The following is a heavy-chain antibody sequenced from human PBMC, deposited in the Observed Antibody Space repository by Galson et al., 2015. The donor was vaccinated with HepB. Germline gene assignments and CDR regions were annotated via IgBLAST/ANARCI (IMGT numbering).Heavy chain of an antibody. D-gene: IGHD1-26*01. CDR2: ISWNSGSI. V-gene: IGHV3-9*01. J-gene: IGHJ3*02. CDR3: AKEFGGSYSDAFDI. CDR1: GFTFDDYA. Sequence: SLRLSCAASGFTFDDYAMHWVRQAPGKGLEWVSGISWNSGSIGYADSVKGRFTISRDNAKNSLYLQTNSLRAEDTALYYCAKEFGGSYSDAFDIWGQGTMVTVSS.